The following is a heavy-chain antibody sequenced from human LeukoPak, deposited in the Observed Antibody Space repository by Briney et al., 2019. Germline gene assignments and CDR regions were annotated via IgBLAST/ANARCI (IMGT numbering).Heavy chain of an antibody. D-gene: IGHD2-15*01. CDR2: IYYSGST. CDR1: GGSISSSSYY. CDR3: ARYGTPYYGMDV. J-gene: IGHJ6*02. V-gene: IGHV4-39*07. Sequence: SETLSLTCTVSGGSISSSSYYWGWIRQPPGKGLEWIGSIYYSGSTYYNPSLKSRVTISVDTSKNQFSLKLSSVTAADTAVYYCARYGTPYYGMDVWGQGTTVTVSS.